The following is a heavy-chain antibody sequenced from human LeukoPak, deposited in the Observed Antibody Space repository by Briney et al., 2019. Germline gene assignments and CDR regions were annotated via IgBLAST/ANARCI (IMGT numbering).Heavy chain of an antibody. CDR2: INRGTSEK. CDR1: GFTFSNYW. J-gene: IGHJ6*03. D-gene: IGHD3-3*01. Sequence: QPGGSLRLSCAASGFTFSNYWMSWVRRAPGKGLEWVANINRGTSEKNYADSMKGRFTISRDNAKNSLYLQMNSLRAEDTAVYYCARDSYYDFWSGPGNYYYYMDVWGKGTTVTVSS. CDR3: ARDSYYDFWSGPGNYYYYMDV. V-gene: IGHV3-7*01.